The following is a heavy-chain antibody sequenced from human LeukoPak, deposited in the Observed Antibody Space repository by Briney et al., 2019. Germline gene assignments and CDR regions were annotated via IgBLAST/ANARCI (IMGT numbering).Heavy chain of an antibody. CDR1: GGAISNYY. Sequence: KPSETLSPTCTVSGGAISNYYWNWIRQPPGKGLEWIGHIHYSGTTHYNPSLKNRVTVSVDTSKNQFSLKLSSVTAADTAVYYCARLGYCSGGRCLNDYWGQGTLVTVSS. CDR3: ARLGYCSGGRCLNDY. J-gene: IGHJ4*02. V-gene: IGHV4-59*08. CDR2: IHYSGTT. D-gene: IGHD2-15*01.